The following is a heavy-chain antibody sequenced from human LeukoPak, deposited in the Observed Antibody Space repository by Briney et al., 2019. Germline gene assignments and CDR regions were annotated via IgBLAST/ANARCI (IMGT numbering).Heavy chain of an antibody. CDR3: ARDSRNCGGDCYYDY. Sequence: ASVMFSCKASGGTFSSYTISWVRQAPGQGLEWMGRIIPILGIANYAQKFQGRVTITADKSTITAYMELSSLRSEDTAVYYCARDSRNCGGDCYYDYWGQGTLVTVSS. CDR1: GGTFSSYT. D-gene: IGHD2-21*02. CDR2: IIPILGIA. J-gene: IGHJ4*02. V-gene: IGHV1-69*04.